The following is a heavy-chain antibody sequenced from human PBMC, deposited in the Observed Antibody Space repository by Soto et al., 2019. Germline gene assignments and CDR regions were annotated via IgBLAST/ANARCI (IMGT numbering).Heavy chain of an antibody. J-gene: IGHJ4*02. Sequence: RESLKISCKGSGYSFTTYWISWVRQMPGKGLEWMGRIDPSDSYTNYSPSSQGHVTISVDKSISTAYLQWSSLKASDTAMYYCVSLIPGAAPDYWGKGTLVTVSS. CDR1: GYSFTTYW. V-gene: IGHV5-10-1*01. D-gene: IGHD6-13*01. CDR2: IDPSDSYT. CDR3: VSLIPGAAPDY.